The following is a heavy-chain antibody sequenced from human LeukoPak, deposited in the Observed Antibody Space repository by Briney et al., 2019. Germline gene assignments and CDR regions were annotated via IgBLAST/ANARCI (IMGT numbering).Heavy chain of an antibody. Sequence: PSETLSLTCTVSGGSISSYYWSWIRQPPGKGLEWIGYIYYSGSTNYNPSLKSRVTISVDTSKNQFSLKLSSVTAADTAVYYCAREDADNWFDPWGQGTLVTVSS. CDR3: AREDADNWFDP. D-gene: IGHD2-2*01. CDR1: GGSISSYY. V-gene: IGHV4-59*01. CDR2: IYYSGST. J-gene: IGHJ5*02.